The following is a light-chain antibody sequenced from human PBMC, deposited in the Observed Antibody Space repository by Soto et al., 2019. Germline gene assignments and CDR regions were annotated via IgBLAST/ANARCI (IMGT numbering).Light chain of an antibody. V-gene: IGLV1-40*01. CDR1: SSNIGAGYD. J-gene: IGLJ3*02. Sequence: QSVLTQPPSVSGAPGQRVTISCTGSSSNIGAGYDVHWYQQLPGTAPKLLIYANTNRPSGVPDRFSGSESGTSASLAITGLQAEDEADYYCQSYDSSLSGSVFGGGTKVTVL. CDR2: ANT. CDR3: QSYDSSLSGSV.